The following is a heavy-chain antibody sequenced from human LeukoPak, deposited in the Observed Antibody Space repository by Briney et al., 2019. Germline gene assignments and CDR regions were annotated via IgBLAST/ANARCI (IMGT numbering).Heavy chain of an antibody. V-gene: IGHV4-39*07. J-gene: IGHJ5*02. D-gene: IGHD1-26*01. CDR3: ARLLLSGTESARFDP. CDR1: GDSISSTSYY. Sequence: PSETLSLTCTVSGDSISSTSYYWDWIRQPPGKGLEWIGSIYNSGTTYYNPSLKSRVTISVDTSKNQFSLKLSSVTAADTAVYYCARLLLSGTESARFDPWGQGVLVTVSS. CDR2: IYNSGTT.